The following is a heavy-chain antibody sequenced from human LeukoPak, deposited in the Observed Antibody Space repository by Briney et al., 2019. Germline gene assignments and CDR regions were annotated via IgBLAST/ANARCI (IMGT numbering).Heavy chain of an antibody. CDR2: IKQDGSEK. Sequence: GGSLRLSCAASGFTFSRYSMNWVRQAPGKGLEWVANIKQDGSEKYYVDSVKGRFTISRDNAKNSLYLQMNSLRAEDTAVYYCARTITMIVVVPGSSYYYYYMDVWGKGTTVTISS. D-gene: IGHD3-22*01. V-gene: IGHV3-7*01. CDR3: ARTITMIVVVPGSSYYYYYMDV. CDR1: GFTFSRYS. J-gene: IGHJ6*03.